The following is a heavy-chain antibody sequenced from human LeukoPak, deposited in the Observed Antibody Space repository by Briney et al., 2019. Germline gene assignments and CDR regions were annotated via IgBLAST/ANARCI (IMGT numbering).Heavy chain of an antibody. J-gene: IGHJ4*02. V-gene: IGHV4-59*08. CDR2: IYYSGST. CDR3: ARHVEWELNLDY. CDR1: GGSISSYY. D-gene: IGHD1-26*01. Sequence: TASETLSLTCTVSGGSISSYYWSWIRQPPGKGLEWIGYIYYSGSTNYNPSLKSRVTISVDTSKNQFSLKLSSVTAADTAVYYCARHVEWELNLDYWGQGTLVTVSS.